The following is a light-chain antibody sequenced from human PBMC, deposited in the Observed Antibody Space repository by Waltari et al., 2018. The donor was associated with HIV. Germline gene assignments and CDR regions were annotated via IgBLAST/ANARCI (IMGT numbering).Light chain of an antibody. CDR3: QQYSITPVT. J-gene: IGKJ2*01. V-gene: IGKV4-1*01. CDR1: QSLLYSSNNKNY. CDR2: WAS. Sequence: DIVMTQSPDSLAVSLGERATMNCKSSQSLLYSSNNKNYLAWYQQKPGQPPKLLLYWASTRESGVPDRFSGSGSATDFTLTISSLQAEDVAVYYCQQYSITPVTFGQGTKLE.